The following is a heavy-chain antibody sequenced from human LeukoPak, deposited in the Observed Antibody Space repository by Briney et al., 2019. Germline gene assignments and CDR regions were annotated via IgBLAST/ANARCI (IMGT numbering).Heavy chain of an antibody. Sequence: QPGGSLRLSCAASGFTFSSYGMHWVRQAPGKGLEWVAFIRYDGSNKYYADSVKGRFTISRDNSKNTLYLQMNSLRAEDTAVYYCAKDEVIVGATFGFDYWGQGTLVTVSS. CDR3: AKDEVIVGATFGFDY. D-gene: IGHD1-26*01. J-gene: IGHJ4*02. CDR2: IRYDGSNK. V-gene: IGHV3-30*02. CDR1: GFTFSSYG.